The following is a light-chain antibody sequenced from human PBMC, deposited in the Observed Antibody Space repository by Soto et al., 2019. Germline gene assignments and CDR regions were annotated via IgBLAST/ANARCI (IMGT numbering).Light chain of an antibody. V-gene: IGKV1-39*01. CDR1: QSTSTY. CDR2: GVF. CDR3: QQSYGAPPT. Sequence: DIQMTQSPSSLSASVGDRVTITCRASQSTSTYLNWYQQKLGKAPKLLIYGVFNLESGVPSRFSGNGSGTDFTLTISSLQPEDFAVYYCQQSYGAPPTFGQGTKVEIK. J-gene: IGKJ2*01.